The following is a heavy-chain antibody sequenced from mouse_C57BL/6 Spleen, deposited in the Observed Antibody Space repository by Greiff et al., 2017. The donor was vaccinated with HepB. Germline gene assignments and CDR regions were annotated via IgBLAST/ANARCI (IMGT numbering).Heavy chain of an antibody. V-gene: IGHV1-7*01. CDR1: GYTFTSYW. D-gene: IGHD1-1*01. J-gene: IGHJ1*03. CDR3: ARSEDGLRGYFDV. Sequence: VQLQQSGAELAKPGASVKLSCKASGYTFTSYWMHWVKQRPGQGLEWIGHINPSSGYTKYNQKFKVKATLTADKSSSTAYMQLSSLTYEDSAVYYCARSEDGLRGYFDVWGTGTTVTVSS. CDR2: INPSSGYT.